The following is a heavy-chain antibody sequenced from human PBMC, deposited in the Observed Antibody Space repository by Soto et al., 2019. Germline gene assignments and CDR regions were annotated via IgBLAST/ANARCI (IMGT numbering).Heavy chain of an antibody. Sequence: PGGSLTLSSAASGLTFSSQGMSWVRQAPRKGLEWVAAIGARDGNKKYAQDVKGRFTITRDISTNTVYMQLNSLRAEDTALYYCAREQGGSVCCRGFDYWGQGTLVTVSS. V-gene: IGHV3-23*01. CDR3: AREQGGSVCCRGFDY. CDR1: GLTFSSQG. CDR2: IGARDGNK. D-gene: IGHD2-15*01. J-gene: IGHJ4*02.